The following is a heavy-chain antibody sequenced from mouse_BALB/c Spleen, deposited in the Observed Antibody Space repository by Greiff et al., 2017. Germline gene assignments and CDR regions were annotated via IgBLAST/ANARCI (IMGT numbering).Heavy chain of an antibody. CDR1: GFTFSSFG. Sequence: EVHLVESGGGLVQPGGSRKLSCAASGFTFSSFGMHWVRQAPEKGLEWVAYISSGSSTIYYADTVKGRFTISRDNPKNTLFLQMTSLRSEDTAMYYCARFFDYDGYYAMDYWGQGTSVTVSS. D-gene: IGHD2-4*01. CDR2: ISSGSSTI. J-gene: IGHJ4*01. CDR3: ARFFDYDGYYAMDY. V-gene: IGHV5-17*02.